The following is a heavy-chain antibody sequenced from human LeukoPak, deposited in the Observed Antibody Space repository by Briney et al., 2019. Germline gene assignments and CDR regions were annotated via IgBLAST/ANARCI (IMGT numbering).Heavy chain of an antibody. D-gene: IGHD6-19*01. J-gene: IGHJ4*02. CDR1: GYTFTGYY. CDR3: ARGPSPTPRYSSGWYWGY. Sequence: ASVTVSCKASGYTFTGYYMHWVRQAPGQGLEWMGWINPNSGGTNYAQKFQGRVTMTRDTSISTAYMELSRLRSDDTAVYYCARGPSPTPRYSSGWYWGYWGQGTLVTVSS. CDR2: INPNSGGT. V-gene: IGHV1-2*02.